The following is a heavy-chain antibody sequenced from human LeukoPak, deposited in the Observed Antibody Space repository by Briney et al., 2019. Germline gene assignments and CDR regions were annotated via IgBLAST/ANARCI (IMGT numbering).Heavy chain of an antibody. J-gene: IGHJ4*02. V-gene: IGHV3-23*01. CDR1: GFTFSSHG. D-gene: IGHD3-16*01. Sequence: GGSLALSCAASGFTFSSHGINCVRQAPGKALECVSGIRGDGVTTYYAHSVKGRFTISRDNAKDTLYLQMNSVRGEDRAVYYCAKDGGWVPYANWGEGTVVPVSS. CDR3: AKDGGWVPYAN. CDR2: IRGDGVTT.